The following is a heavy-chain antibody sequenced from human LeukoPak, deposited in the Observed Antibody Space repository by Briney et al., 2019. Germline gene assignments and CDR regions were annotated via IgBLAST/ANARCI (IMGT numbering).Heavy chain of an antibody. CDR3: AMSRWFGELDFDY. CDR2: INPNSGGT. Sequence: ASVKVSCKASGYTFTGYYMHWVRQAPGQGLEWMGWINPNSGGTNYAQKFQGRVTMTRDTCISTAYMELSRLRSDDTAVYYCAMSRWFGELDFDYWGQGTLVTVSS. V-gene: IGHV1-2*02. D-gene: IGHD3-10*01. J-gene: IGHJ4*02. CDR1: GYTFTGYY.